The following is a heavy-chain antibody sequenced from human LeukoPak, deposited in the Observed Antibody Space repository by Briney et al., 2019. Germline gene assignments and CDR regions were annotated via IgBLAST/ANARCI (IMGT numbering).Heavy chain of an antibody. CDR3: AELGITMIGGV. D-gene: IGHD3-10*02. Sequence: PGGPLRLSCAASGFTFNTYTMNWVRQAPGKGLEWVSSITASSTAIYSADSVKGRFTISRDNAKNFLYLQMNSLRAEDTAVYYCAELGITMIGGVWGKGTTVTISS. CDR2: ITASSTAI. J-gene: IGHJ6*04. CDR1: GFTFNTYT. V-gene: IGHV3-21*01.